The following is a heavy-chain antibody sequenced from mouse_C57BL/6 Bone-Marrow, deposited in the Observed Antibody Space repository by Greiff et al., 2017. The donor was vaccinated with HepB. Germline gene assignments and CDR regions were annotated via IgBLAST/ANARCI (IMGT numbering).Heavy chain of an antibody. Sequence: VQLQQSGAELVRPGASVKLSCTASGFNITDDYMPWVKQRPEQGLEWIGWIYPENGDTDYASKFQGKATITADTSSNTAYLQHSSLTSEDTAVYYCTTRRLRCAYWGQGTLVTVSA. CDR2: IYPENGDT. CDR1: GFNITDDY. J-gene: IGHJ3*01. V-gene: IGHV14-4*01. CDR3: TTRRLRCAY. D-gene: IGHD2-12*01.